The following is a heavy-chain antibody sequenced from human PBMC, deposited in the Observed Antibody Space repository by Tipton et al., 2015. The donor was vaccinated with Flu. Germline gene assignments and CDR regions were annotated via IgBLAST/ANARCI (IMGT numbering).Heavy chain of an antibody. D-gene: IGHD1-1*01. CDR1: GGSISGYY. Sequence: TLSLTCTVSGGSISGYYWGWVRQPPGKGLEWIGSIYYSGTTYYNPSLKSRVTISVDSSKNEFSLTLASLTAADTAVYYCARDLWNDRRAYYYYGVDVWGQGTTVTVSS. CDR3: ARDLWNDRRAYYYYGVDV. V-gene: IGHV4-39*07. J-gene: IGHJ6*02. CDR2: IYYSGTT.